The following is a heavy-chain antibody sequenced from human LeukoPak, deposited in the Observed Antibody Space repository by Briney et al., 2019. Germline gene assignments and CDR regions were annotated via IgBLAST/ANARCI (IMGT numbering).Heavy chain of an antibody. J-gene: IGHJ6*02. D-gene: IGHD3-10*01. Sequence: GGSLRLSCSASGFTFSNYAMHWVRQAPGKGLEWVAVISYDGSNKYYADSVKGRFTMSRDNSKNTLDLQMNSLRSEDTAVYHCARGTLTMYYYGSGSLSPQLSPKNVVGMDVWGQGTTVTVSS. CDR1: GFTFSNYA. CDR2: ISYDGSNK. V-gene: IGHV3-30-3*01. CDR3: ARGTLTMYYYGSGSLSPQLSPKNVVGMDV.